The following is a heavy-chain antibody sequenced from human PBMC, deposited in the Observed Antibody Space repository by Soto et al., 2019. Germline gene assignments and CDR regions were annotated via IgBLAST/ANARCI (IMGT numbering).Heavy chain of an antibody. CDR2: IRSKANSYAT. Sequence: GGSLRLSCAASGFTFSGSAMHWGRQAFGKGQEWVGRIRSKANSYATAYAASVNGRFTISRDDPKNTAYLQLKSLKTEDTAVYYCTRNSYYDSRDSFDPWGQGTLVIVSS. CDR1: GFTFSGSA. J-gene: IGHJ5*02. CDR3: TRNSYYDSRDSFDP. D-gene: IGHD3-22*01. V-gene: IGHV3-73*01.